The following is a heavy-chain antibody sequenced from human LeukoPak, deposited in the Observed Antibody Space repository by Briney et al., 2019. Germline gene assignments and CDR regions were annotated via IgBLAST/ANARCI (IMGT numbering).Heavy chain of an antibody. D-gene: IGHD5-24*01. V-gene: IGHV3-48*01. J-gene: IGHJ3*02. CDR3: AKPSVRRDGSPGI. Sequence: GGSLRLSCGASKFTFSDYSMNWVRKAPGKGLEWVSYISSSSSATYYADSVKGRFTISRDNAKNSLYLQMSSLRAEDTAVYYCAKPSVRRDGSPGIWGQGTMVTVSS. CDR2: ISSSSSAT. CDR1: KFTFSDYS.